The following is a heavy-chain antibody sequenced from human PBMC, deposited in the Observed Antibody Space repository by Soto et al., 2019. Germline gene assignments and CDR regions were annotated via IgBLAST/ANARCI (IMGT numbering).Heavy chain of an antibody. D-gene: IGHD5-12*01. CDR3: AKRAHTRWLQLDYPRFDY. V-gene: IGHV3-23*01. CDR1: GFTFSSYA. J-gene: IGHJ4*02. CDR2: ISGSGGSK. Sequence: EVQLLESGGGLVQPGGSLRLSCAASGFTFSSYAMSWVRQAPGKGLEWVSAISGSGGSKYYADSVKGRFTISRDNSKNTLYLQMNSLGDEDTAVYCCAKRAHTRWLQLDYPRFDYWGQGTLVTVSS.